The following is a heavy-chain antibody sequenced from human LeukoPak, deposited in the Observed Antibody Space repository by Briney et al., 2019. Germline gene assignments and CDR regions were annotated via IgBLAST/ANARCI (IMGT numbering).Heavy chain of an antibody. Sequence: GGSLRPSCAASGFTFSSYSMNWVRQAPGKGLEWVSYISTSSSTIYYADSVKGRFTISRDNAKKSLYLQMNSLRDGDTAVYYCARGVDYWGQGTLVTVSS. V-gene: IGHV3-48*02. CDR1: GFTFSSYS. D-gene: IGHD1-26*01. CDR3: ARGVDY. J-gene: IGHJ4*02. CDR2: ISTSSSTI.